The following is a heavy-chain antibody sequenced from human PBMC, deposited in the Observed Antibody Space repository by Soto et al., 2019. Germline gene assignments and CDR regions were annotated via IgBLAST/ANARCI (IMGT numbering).Heavy chain of an antibody. CDR3: ARDNTDAYDI. CDR2: IGTYHGNT. J-gene: IGHJ3*02. CDR1: GYAFTSFG. V-gene: IGHV1-18*01. Sequence: QVQLVQSGAEVKKPGASVKVSCKASGYAFTSFGITRVRQAPGQGLEWMGWIGTYHGNTNYAQKLPGRVTMTRDTSTTTAHMELRSLTSDDTAVYYCARDNTDAYDIWGQGTMVTVSS.